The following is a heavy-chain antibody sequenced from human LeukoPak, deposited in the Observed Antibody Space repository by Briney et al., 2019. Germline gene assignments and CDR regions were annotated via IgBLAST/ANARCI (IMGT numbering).Heavy chain of an antibody. CDR3: ARDQEKETGTGAFDI. V-gene: IGHV3-33*01. D-gene: IGHD3-9*01. CDR2: IWYDGSNK. J-gene: IGHJ3*02. Sequence: GGSLRLSCAASGFTFSSYGMHWVRQAPGKGLEGVAGIWYDGSNKYYADSVKGRFTISRDNSKNTLYLQMNSLRAEDTAVYYCARDQEKETGTGAFDIWGQGTMVTVSS. CDR1: GFTFSSYG.